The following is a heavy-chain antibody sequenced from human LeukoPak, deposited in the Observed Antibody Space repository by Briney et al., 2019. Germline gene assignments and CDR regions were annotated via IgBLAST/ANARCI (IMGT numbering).Heavy chain of an antibody. CDR1: GFTFSSYW. D-gene: IGHD3-10*01. Sequence: PGGSLRLSCAAPGFTFSSYWMSWVRQAPGKGLEWVANIKQDGSEKYYVDSVKGRFTISRDNAKNSLYLQMNSLRAEDTAVYYCARVVGRIRGIQYYFDYWGQGTLVTVSS. J-gene: IGHJ4*02. CDR2: IKQDGSEK. V-gene: IGHV3-7*01. CDR3: ARVVGRIRGIQYYFDY.